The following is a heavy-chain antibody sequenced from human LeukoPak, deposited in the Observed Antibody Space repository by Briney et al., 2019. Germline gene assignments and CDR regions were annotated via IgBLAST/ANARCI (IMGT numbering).Heavy chain of an antibody. D-gene: IGHD4-17*01. V-gene: IGHV4-4*07. Sequence: SETLSLTCTVSGGSISSYYWSWIRQPAGKGLEWIGRIYTSGSTNYNPSLKSRVTMSVDTSKNQFSLKLSSVTAADTAVYYCARDRSHYGDYEYYFDYWGQGTLVTVSS. J-gene: IGHJ4*02. CDR3: ARDRSHYGDYEYYFDY. CDR1: GGSISSYY. CDR2: IYTSGST.